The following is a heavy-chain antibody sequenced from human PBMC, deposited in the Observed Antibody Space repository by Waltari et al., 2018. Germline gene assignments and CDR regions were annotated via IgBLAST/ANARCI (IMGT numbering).Heavy chain of an antibody. Sequence: QVQLVQSGAEVKKPGASVKVSCKASGYTFTSYGISWVRQAPGQGREWMGWLIAYNGNTNYAQKLQGRVTMTTETSTSTAYMGLRSLRSDDTAVYYCARDSGRWGSGGDYWGQGTLVTVSS. D-gene: IGHD3-16*01. J-gene: IGHJ4*02. CDR2: LIAYNGNT. CDR3: ARDSGRWGSGGDY. V-gene: IGHV1-18*01. CDR1: GYTFTSYG.